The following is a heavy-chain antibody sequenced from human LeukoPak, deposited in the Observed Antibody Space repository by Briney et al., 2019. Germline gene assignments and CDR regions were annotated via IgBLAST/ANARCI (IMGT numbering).Heavy chain of an antibody. CDR1: GFTFSSYG. J-gene: IGHJ4*02. V-gene: IGHV3-30*18. CDR3: AKDLGYSYGYVADY. Sequence: GGSLRLSCAASGFTFSSYGMHWVRQAPGKGLEWVAVISYDGSNKYYADSVKGRFTISRDNPKNTLYLQMNSLRAEDTAVYYCAKDLGYSYGYVADYWGQGTLVTVSS. D-gene: IGHD5-18*01. CDR2: ISYDGSNK.